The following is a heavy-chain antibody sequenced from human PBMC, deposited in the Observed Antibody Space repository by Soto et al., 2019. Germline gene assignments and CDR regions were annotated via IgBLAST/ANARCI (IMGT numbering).Heavy chain of an antibody. V-gene: IGHV3-23*01. CDR2: ISANSGNT. J-gene: IGHJ4*02. Sequence: ELQLLESGGGFVQPGGSLRLSCTASGFGLSTYAISWVRQAPGKGLEWVSVISANSGNTDYADSVKGRFTISRDKPENTVFLQMNRLRAEDTAVYYCALPSCGGDCYSPFDYWGQGTLVTVSS. CDR3: ALPSCGGDCYSPFDY. D-gene: IGHD2-21*02. CDR1: GFGLSTYA.